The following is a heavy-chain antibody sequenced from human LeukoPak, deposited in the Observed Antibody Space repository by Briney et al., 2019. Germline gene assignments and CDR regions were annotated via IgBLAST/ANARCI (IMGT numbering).Heavy chain of an antibody. V-gene: IGHV1-69*11. D-gene: IGHD5-12*01. CDR3: ATGGGYVDAFDI. Sequence: SVKVSCKASGGTFNTYSINWVRQAPGQGFEWMGRIIAILSQANYAQKFQGRVSITADESTTTAYLELRSLRSEDTAVYHCATGGGYVDAFDIWGQGTMVTVSS. CDR1: GGTFNTYS. J-gene: IGHJ3*02. CDR2: IIAILSQA.